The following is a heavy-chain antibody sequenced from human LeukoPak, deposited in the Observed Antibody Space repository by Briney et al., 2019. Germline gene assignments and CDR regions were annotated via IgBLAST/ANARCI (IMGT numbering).Heavy chain of an antibody. Sequence: SETLSLTCTVSGYSISTGYYWDWIRQPPGKGLEWIGTFYHGGSTYYNPSLKSRVTISVDTSKNQFSLKLSSVTAADTAVYYCAREGLLKSGRSFDYWGQGTLVTVSS. CDR3: AREGLLKSGRSFDY. CDR1: GYSISTGYY. J-gene: IGHJ4*02. D-gene: IGHD2-15*01. V-gene: IGHV4-38-2*02. CDR2: FYHGGST.